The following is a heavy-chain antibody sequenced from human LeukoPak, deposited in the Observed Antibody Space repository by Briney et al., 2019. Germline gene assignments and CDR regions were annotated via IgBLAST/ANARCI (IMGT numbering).Heavy chain of an antibody. CDR1: GGSISSSSYY. CDR2: IYYSGST. V-gene: IGHV4-39*07. Sequence: SESLSLTCTVSGGSISSSSYYWGWIRQPPGKGLEWIGSIYYSGSTNYNPSLKSRVTISVDTSKNQFSLKLSSVTAADTAVYYCARLYCSSTSCWNYYYYYMDVWGKGTTVTVSS. J-gene: IGHJ6*03. D-gene: IGHD2-2*01. CDR3: ARLYCSSTSCWNYYYYYMDV.